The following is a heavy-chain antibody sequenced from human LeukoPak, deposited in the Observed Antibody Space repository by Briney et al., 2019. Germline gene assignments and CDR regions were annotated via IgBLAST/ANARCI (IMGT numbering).Heavy chain of an antibody. V-gene: IGHV3-49*03. Sequence: GGSLRLSCTASGFTFGDYAMSWFRQAPGKGLEWVGFIRSKDYGGTTEYAASAKGRLTISRDDSKSIAYLQMNSLKTEDTAVYYCTRGKGDQGWYWGQGTLVTVSP. CDR3: TRGKGDQGWY. J-gene: IGHJ4*02. CDR2: IRSKDYGGTT. CDR1: GFTFGDYA. D-gene: IGHD2-2*01.